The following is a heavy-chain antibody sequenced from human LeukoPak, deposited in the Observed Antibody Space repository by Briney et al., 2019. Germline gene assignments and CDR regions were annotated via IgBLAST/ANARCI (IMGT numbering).Heavy chain of an antibody. CDR3: AFRLAYCGGDCYSGFDY. CDR2: ISAYNGNT. CDR1: GYTFTSYG. V-gene: IGHV1-18*01. D-gene: IGHD2-21*02. Sequence: ASVKVSCKASGYTFTSYGISWVRQAPGQGLEWMGWISAYNGNTNYAQKFQGRVTMTRDTSISTAYMELSRLRSDDTAVYYCAFRLAYCGGDCYSGFDYWGQGTLVTVSS. J-gene: IGHJ4*02.